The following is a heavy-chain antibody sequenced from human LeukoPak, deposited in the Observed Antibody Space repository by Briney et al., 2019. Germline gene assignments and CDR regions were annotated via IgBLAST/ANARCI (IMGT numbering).Heavy chain of an antibody. CDR1: GFSFNNYA. CDR3: AKDSAFQWLRFDPFDY. D-gene: IGHD5-12*01. J-gene: IGHJ4*02. V-gene: IGHV3-23*01. CDR2: IIGSSGST. Sequence: PGGSLRLSCVASGFSFNNYAMNWVRQAPGKGLEWVSLIIGSSGSTFYADSVKGRFTISRDKSKNTLYLQMNSLRAEDTAVYYCAKDSAFQWLRFDPFDYWGQGTLVTVSS.